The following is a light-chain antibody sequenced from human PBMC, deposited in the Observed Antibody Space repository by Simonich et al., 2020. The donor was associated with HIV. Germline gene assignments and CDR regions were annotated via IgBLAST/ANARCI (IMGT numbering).Light chain of an antibody. CDR1: QSISSN. V-gene: IGKV3D-20*01. CDR3: QQYGSSPYT. Sequence: EIVMTQSPATLSVSPGERATLSCRASQSISSNLAWYQQKPGLAPRLLIYDASNRATGIPDRFSGSGSGTDFTLTISRLEPQDFAVYYCQQYGSSPYTFGQGTKLEIK. CDR2: DAS. J-gene: IGKJ2*01.